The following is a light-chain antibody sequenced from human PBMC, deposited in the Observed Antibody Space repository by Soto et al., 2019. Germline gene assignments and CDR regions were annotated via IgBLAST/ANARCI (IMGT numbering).Light chain of an antibody. V-gene: IGKV3-11*01. CDR2: DAS. J-gene: IGKJ1*01. CDR3: QQRTDRPPWT. CDR1: QSICLA. Sequence: EIVLTQSPDTLSLSPGERATLSRRASQSICLAIAWYQHKPGQAPRLLIFDASQRATGIPARFRGSGSGTDFTLSISSLEPEDFAVYYCQQRTDRPPWTFGQGTKVDI.